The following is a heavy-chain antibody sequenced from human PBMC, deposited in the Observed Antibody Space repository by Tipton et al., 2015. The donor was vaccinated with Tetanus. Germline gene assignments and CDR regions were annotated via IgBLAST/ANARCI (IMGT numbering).Heavy chain of an antibody. CDR1: GDSISRSY. D-gene: IGHD2/OR15-2a*01. Sequence: PGLVKPSETLSLTCTVSGDSISRSYWNWIRQSPEKGLEWIGYIFIPEGTVYNPALQSRVIISVDMSRSQVSLKLTSVTAADTAIYYCARAANNSRRRGYDVWGQGTKVIVSS. CDR3: ARAANNSRRRGYDV. CDR2: IFIPEGT. V-gene: IGHV4-59*01. J-gene: IGHJ3*01.